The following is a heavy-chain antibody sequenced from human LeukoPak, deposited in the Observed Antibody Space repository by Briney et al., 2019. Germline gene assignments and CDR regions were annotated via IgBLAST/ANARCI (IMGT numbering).Heavy chain of an antibody. CDR2: ISGSGGSA. Sequence: GGSLRLSCAASGFTFSSYAMSWVRQAPGKGLEWVSVISGSGGSAYYADSVKGRFTISRDNSKNTLYLLMNSLRAEDTAVYYCQRETDAFDIWGQGTMVTVSS. D-gene: IGHD1-26*01. J-gene: IGHJ3*02. CDR3: QRETDAFDI. V-gene: IGHV3-23*01. CDR1: GFTFSSYA.